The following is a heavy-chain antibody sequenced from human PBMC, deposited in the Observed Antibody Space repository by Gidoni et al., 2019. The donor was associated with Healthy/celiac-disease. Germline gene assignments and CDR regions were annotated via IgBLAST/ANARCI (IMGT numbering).Heavy chain of an antibody. Sequence: QVQLVQSGAAVQKPGSSVKVSCKASGGTFSSYAISWVRQAPGQGLAWMGGIIPIFGTANYAQKFQSRVPITADESTSTAYMELSSLRSEDTAVYYCARDVRSGYYFRSTQKDYYYYGMDVWGQGTTVTVSS. D-gene: IGHD3-3*01. CDR2: IIPIFGTA. V-gene: IGHV1-69*01. CDR1: GGTFSSYA. J-gene: IGHJ6*02. CDR3: ARDVRSGYYFRSTQKDYYYYGMDV.